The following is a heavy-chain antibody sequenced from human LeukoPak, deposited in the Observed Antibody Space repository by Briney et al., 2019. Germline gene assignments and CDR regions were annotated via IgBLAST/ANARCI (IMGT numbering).Heavy chain of an antibody. Sequence: SETLSLTCTVSGGSISSGSYYWSWIRQPAGKGLEWIGRIYTSGSTNYNPSLKSRVTISVDTSKNQFSLKLSSVTAADTAVYYCARQYCSSTSCYVSYFDYWGQGTLVTVSS. CDR3: ARQYCSSTSCYVSYFDY. V-gene: IGHV4-61*02. CDR2: IYTSGST. J-gene: IGHJ4*02. D-gene: IGHD2-2*01. CDR1: GGSISSGSYY.